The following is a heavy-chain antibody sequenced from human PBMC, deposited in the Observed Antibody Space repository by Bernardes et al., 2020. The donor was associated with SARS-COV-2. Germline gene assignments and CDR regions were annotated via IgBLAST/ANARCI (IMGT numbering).Heavy chain of an antibody. V-gene: IGHV3-7*01. J-gene: IGHJ4*01. CDR3: AKAGGAYVEGEY. Sequence: GGSLRLSCAASGFPFSNYWMTWVRQAPGKGLEWVANIKEDGSHKSYVDSVRGRFTVSRDNTQNSLYLQMNSLRAEDTAVYYCAKAGGAYVEGEYWGHGTLVTVSS. CDR2: IKEDGSHK. D-gene: IGHD2-21*01. CDR1: GFPFSNYW.